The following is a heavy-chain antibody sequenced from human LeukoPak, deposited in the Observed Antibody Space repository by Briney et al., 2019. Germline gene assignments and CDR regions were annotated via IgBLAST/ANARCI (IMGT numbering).Heavy chain of an antibody. CDR2: ISYDGSNK. V-gene: IGHV3-30*18. CDR1: GFTFSSYS. CDR3: AKSPYYYDSSGYLDYFDY. D-gene: IGHD3-22*01. J-gene: IGHJ4*02. Sequence: GGSLRLSCAASGFTFSSYSMNWVRQAPGKGLEWVAVISYDGSNKYYADSVKGRFTISRDNSKNTLYLQMNSLRAEDTAVYYCAKSPYYYDSSGYLDYFDYWGQGTLVXVSS.